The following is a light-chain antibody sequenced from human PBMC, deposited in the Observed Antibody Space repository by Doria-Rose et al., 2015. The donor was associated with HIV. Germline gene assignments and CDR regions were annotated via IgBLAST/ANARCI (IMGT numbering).Light chain of an antibody. CDR2: DGS. CDR3: HQYGTSWT. V-gene: IGKV3-20*01. CDR1: QSFSSTY. J-gene: IGKJ1*01. Sequence: TQSPGTLSLSPGERATLSCRASQSFSSTYLAWYQPKPGQAPSLLIYDGSTRATGIPDRFSASGSGTDFTLTINRLEPEDFALYYCHQYGTSWTFGQGTKVGI.